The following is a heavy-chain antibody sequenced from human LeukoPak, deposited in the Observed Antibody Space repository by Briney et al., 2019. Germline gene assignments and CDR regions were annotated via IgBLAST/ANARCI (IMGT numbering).Heavy chain of an antibody. CDR3: ARQDSGNIIGTAYYGMDV. CDR1: GYSFTSYW. V-gene: IGHV5-51*01. J-gene: IGHJ6*02. CDR2: IYPGDSDT. D-gene: IGHD3-10*01. Sequence: PGESLKISCKGSGYSFTSYWIGWVRQMPGKGLEWMGIIYPGDSDTRYSPSFQGQVTISADKSISTAYLQWSSLKPSDTAMYYCARQDSGNIIGTAYYGMDVWGQGTTVTVSS.